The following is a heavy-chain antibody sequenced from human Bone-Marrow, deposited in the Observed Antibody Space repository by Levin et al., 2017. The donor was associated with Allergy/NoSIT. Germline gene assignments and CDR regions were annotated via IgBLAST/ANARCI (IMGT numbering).Heavy chain of an antibody. V-gene: IGHV3-30*04. Sequence: GGSLRLSCAASGFTFSNFAFHWVRQAPGKGLEWVAFISYDGSTRYYADSVKGRFTISRDNSKNTLYLQMNSLRAEDTAVYYCARVRITILRDSSISPNYYHYGMDVWGPGTTVTVSS. CDR2: ISYDGSTR. CDR1: GFTFSNFA. J-gene: IGHJ6*02. D-gene: IGHD3-10*01. CDR3: ARVRITILRDSSISPNYYHYGMDV.